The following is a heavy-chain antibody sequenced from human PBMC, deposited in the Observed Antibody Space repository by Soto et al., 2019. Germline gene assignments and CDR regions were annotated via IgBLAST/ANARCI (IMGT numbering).Heavy chain of an antibody. V-gene: IGHV1-69*12. Sequence: QVQLVQSGAEVKKPGSSVKVSCKASGGTFSSYAISWVRQAPGQGLEWMGGIIPIFGTANDAQKFQGRVTITADESTSPAYMELSSLRSEDTAVYYCALHYGSGSNYYYYGMDVWGQGTTVTVSS. J-gene: IGHJ6*02. CDR1: GGTFSSYA. CDR2: IIPIFGTA. CDR3: ALHYGSGSNYYYYGMDV. D-gene: IGHD3-10*01.